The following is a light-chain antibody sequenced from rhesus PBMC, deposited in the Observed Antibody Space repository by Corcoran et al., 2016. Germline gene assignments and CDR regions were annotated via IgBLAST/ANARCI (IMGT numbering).Light chain of an antibody. J-gene: IGKJ2*01. CDR2: KAS. V-gene: IGKV1-22*01. CDR3: QQYSSSPYS. CDR1: QSISSW. Sequence: DIQMTQSPSSLSASVGDTVTITCRASQSISSWLAWYQPKPGKAPKLRIYKASSWQSGVPSRFSGSGSGTDLTPTISSLQSEDCATDYCQQYSSSPYSFGQGTKVEIK.